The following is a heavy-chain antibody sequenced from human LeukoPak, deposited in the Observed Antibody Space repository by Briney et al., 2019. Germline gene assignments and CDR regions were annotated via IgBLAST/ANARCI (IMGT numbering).Heavy chain of an antibody. D-gene: IGHD2-15*01. CDR3: ARDLGGINDY. CDR2: TYYRSKWYS. Sequence: SQTLSLTCAISGDSVSSNSAAWTWIRPSPLRGLDWLGRTYYRSKWYSDYAVSVESRITISADTSKNQFSLQLNSVTPEDTAVYYCARDLGGINDYWGQGTLVTVSS. V-gene: IGHV6-1*01. CDR1: GDSVSSNSAA. J-gene: IGHJ4*02.